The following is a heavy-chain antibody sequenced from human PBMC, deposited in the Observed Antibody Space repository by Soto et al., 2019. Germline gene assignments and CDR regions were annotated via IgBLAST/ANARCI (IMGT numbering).Heavy chain of an antibody. J-gene: IGHJ3*02. CDR2: ISGSGGST. CDR3: AKDMPMIVVVYDAFDI. V-gene: IGHV3-23*01. D-gene: IGHD3-22*01. Sequence: SCAASGFTFSSYAMSWVRQAPGKGLEWVSAISGSGGSTYYADSVKGRFTISRDNSKNTLYLQMNSLRAEDTAVYYCAKDMPMIVVVYDAFDIWGQGTMVTVSS. CDR1: GFTFSSYA.